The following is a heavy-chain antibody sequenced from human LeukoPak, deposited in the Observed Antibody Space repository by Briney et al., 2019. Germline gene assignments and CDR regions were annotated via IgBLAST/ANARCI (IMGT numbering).Heavy chain of an antibody. J-gene: IGHJ5*02. CDR2: IKQDGSEK. CDR1: GFTFSSYW. V-gene: IGHV3-7*05. Sequence: GGSLRLSCAASGFTFSSYWMAWVRQAPGRGLEWVANIKQDGSEKYYVDSVKGRFTISRDNAKNSLSLQMDSLRAEDTAVYYCAREWSSSFDPWGQGTLVTVSS. D-gene: IGHD6-6*01. CDR3: AREWSSSFDP.